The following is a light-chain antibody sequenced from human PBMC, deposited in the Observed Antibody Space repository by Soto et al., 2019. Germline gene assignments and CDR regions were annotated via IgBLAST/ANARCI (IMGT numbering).Light chain of an antibody. V-gene: IGKV1-16*02. CDR1: QGISKY. CDR3: QQYDSYPRT. CDR2: ATS. J-gene: IGKJ2*01. Sequence: DIQMTQSPSSLSASVGDRVTITCRASQGISKYIAWFQQKPGKDPKSLIYATSRLQSGVPTKFSGSGSGTDFTLTISSLQPEDFATYYCQQYDSYPRTFGQGTKME.